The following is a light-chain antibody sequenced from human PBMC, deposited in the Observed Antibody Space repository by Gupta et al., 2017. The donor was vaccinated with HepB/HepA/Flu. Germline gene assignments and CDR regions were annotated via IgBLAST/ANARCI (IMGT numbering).Light chain of an antibody. Sequence: IVMTQSPLSLPVTPGEPASISCRSSQSLLQSNGYNYLDWYLQKPGQSPQLLIYLGSTRASGVPDRFSGSGSGTDFTLKISRVEAEDVGLYYCMQALQTPPYTFGQGTKLEIK. J-gene: IGKJ2*01. CDR3: MQALQTPPYT. CDR1: QSLLQSNGYNY. CDR2: LGS. V-gene: IGKV2-28*01.